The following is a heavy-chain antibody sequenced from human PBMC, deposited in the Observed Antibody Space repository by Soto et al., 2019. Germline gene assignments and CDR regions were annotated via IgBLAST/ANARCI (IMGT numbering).Heavy chain of an antibody. J-gene: IGHJ5*02. CDR2: INHSGST. Sequence: SETLSLTCAVYGGSFSGYYWSWIRQPPGKGLEWIGEINHSGSTNYNPSLKSRVTISVDMSKNQFSLKLSSVTAADTAVYYCAREGIGFWSGYYGWFDPWGQGTLVTVSS. CDR3: AREGIGFWSGYYGWFDP. D-gene: IGHD3-3*01. CDR1: GGSFSGYY. V-gene: IGHV4-34*01.